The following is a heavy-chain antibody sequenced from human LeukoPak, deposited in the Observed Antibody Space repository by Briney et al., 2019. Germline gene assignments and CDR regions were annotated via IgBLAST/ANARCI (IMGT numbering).Heavy chain of an antibody. CDR2: IGNGNSPI. J-gene: IGHJ3*02. V-gene: IGHV3-48*01. CDR1: GFTFSGST. CDR3: ARGFPARRGAFDI. D-gene: IGHD6-6*01. Sequence: GGSLRLSCAASGFTFSGSTMYWVRQAPGKGLEWVSYIGNGNSPIYYADSVKGRFTIPRDNAKNSLYLQMYSLRAEDTAIYYCARGFPARRGAFDIWGQGTKVTVSS.